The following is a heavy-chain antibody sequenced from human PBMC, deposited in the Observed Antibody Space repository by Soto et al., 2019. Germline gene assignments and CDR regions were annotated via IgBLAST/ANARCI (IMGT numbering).Heavy chain of an antibody. Sequence: EVHLVESGGGLVKPGGSLRLSCAASGFRFIIAWMNWVRQAPGKGLEWVGRIKSKTTTGTTDYSTPVKGRFTISPXXXXXXXXXXXXXXXXXXXXXXXXXTGLYNSGGMDHWGHGTLVTVSS. CDR3: XTGLYNSGGMDH. V-gene: IGHV3-15*07. J-gene: IGHJ4*01. CDR2: IKSKTTTGTT. D-gene: IGHD2-15*01. CDR1: GFRFIIAW.